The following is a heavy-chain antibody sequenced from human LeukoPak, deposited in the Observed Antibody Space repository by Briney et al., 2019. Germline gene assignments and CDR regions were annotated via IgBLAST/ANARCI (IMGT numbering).Heavy chain of an antibody. CDR2: IYPRDGST. J-gene: IGHJ4*02. CDR1: GYTFTSNY. V-gene: IGHV1-46*01. Sequence: ASVKVSCKASGYTFTSNYIHWVRQAPGQGLEWMGMIYPRDGSTSYAQKFQGRVTVTRDTSTSTVHMELSGLRSEDTAVYYCARDQEGFDYWGQGPLVTVSS. CDR3: ARDQEGFDY.